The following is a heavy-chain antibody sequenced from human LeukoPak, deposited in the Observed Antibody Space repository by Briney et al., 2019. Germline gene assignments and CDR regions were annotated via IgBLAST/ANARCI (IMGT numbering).Heavy chain of an antibody. Sequence: SQTLSLTCTVSGGFISSGSYYWSWIRQPAGKGLEWIGRIYTSGSTYYNPSLKSRVTISVDTSKNQFSLKLSSVTAADTAVYYCARDLIEWELRYFDYWGQGTLVTVSS. J-gene: IGHJ4*02. CDR2: IYTSGST. CDR1: GGFISSGSYY. CDR3: ARDLIEWELRYFDY. D-gene: IGHD1-26*01. V-gene: IGHV4-61*02.